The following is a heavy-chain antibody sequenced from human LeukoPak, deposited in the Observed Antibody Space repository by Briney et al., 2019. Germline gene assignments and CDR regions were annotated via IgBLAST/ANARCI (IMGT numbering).Heavy chain of an antibody. V-gene: IGHV3-23*01. Sequence: GGSLRLSCAASGFIFSSYAMSWVRQAPGKGLEWVSGISGSGGTTYYADSVKGRITISRDNSKNTLYLQMNSLRAEDTAVYYCARDSIGGNSYWGQGTLVSVSS. D-gene: IGHD4-23*01. CDR1: GFIFSSYA. CDR2: ISGSGGTT. CDR3: ARDSIGGNSY. J-gene: IGHJ4*02.